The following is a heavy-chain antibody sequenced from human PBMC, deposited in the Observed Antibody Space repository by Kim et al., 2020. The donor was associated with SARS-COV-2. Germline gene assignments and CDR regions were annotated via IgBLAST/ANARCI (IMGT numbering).Heavy chain of an antibody. CDR3: ARDQAIYYDTSGYSY. Sequence: DSGKGRFPNSRDNSKNTLYLQMNSLRAEDTAVYYCARDQAIYYDTSGYSYWGQGTLVTVSS. V-gene: IGHV3-30*07. D-gene: IGHD3-22*01. J-gene: IGHJ4*02.